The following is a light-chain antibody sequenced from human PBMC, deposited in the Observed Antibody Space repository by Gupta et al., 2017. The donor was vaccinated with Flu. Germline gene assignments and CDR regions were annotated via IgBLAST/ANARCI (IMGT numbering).Light chain of an antibody. Sequence: QPALTHPAPVSASPGQSITISCTGTSSDVGGYNYVSWYQQHPGKAPKLMIYEVSNRPSGVSNRFSGSKSGNTASLTISGLQAEDEADYYCSSYTSSSTYVFGTGTKVTVL. CDR3: SSYTSSSTYV. CDR2: EVS. J-gene: IGLJ1*01. CDR1: SSDVGGYNY. V-gene: IGLV2-14*01.